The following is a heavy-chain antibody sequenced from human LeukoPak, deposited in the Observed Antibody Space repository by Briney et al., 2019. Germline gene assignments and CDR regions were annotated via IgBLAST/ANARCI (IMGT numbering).Heavy chain of an antibody. V-gene: IGHV3-30*03. J-gene: IGHJ3*02. CDR1: GFTFSSYG. CDR3: AIPPQWLVRDDAFDI. D-gene: IGHD6-19*01. Sequence: GGSLRLSCAASGFTFSSYGMHWVRQAPGKGLEWVAVISYDGSNKYYADSVKGRFTISRDNSKNTLYLQMSSLRAEDTAVYYCAIPPQWLVRDDAFDIWGQGTMVTVSS. CDR2: ISYDGSNK.